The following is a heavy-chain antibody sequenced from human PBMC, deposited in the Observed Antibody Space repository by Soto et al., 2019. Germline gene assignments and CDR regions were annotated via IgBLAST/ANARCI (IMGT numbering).Heavy chain of an antibody. D-gene: IGHD3-22*01. CDR3: ARDFYDSSGYYHDAFDI. Sequence: GGSLRLSCAASGFTFSDHYMDWVRQAPGKGLEWVGRARNKANSYTTEYAASVKGRFTISRDDSKNSLYLQMNSLKTEDTAVYYCARDFYDSSGYYHDAFDIWGQGTMVTVSS. V-gene: IGHV3-72*01. CDR2: ARNKANSYTT. CDR1: GFTFSDHY. J-gene: IGHJ3*02.